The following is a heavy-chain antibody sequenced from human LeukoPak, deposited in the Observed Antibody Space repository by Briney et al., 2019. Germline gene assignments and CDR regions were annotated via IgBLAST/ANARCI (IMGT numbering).Heavy chain of an antibody. Sequence: GGSLRLSCETSGFTFSGYGMHWVRQAPGKGLEWVAVIWHNGNKKYYADSVKGRFTISRDNSKNTLYLQMNSLRAEDTAVYYCARDGYNYGNYWGQGTLVTVSS. CDR1: GFTFSGYG. J-gene: IGHJ4*02. CDR2: IWHNGNKK. V-gene: IGHV3-33*01. D-gene: IGHD5-24*01. CDR3: ARDGYNYGNY.